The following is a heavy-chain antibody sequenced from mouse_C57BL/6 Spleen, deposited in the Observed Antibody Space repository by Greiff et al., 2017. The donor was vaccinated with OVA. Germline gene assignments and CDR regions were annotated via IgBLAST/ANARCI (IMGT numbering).Heavy chain of an antibody. V-gene: IGHV1-50*01. CDR3: ARKNYYGGSYSCWYFDV. CDR2: IDPSDGYT. D-gene: IGHD1-1*01. Sequence: QVQLQQPGAELVKPGASVKLSCKASGYTFTSYWMQWVKQRPGQGLEWIGEIDPSDGYTNYNQKFKGKATLTVDTSSSTAYMQLSILTSEDSAVYYCARKNYYGGSYSCWYFDVWGTGTTVTVSS. J-gene: IGHJ1*03. CDR1: GYTFTSYW.